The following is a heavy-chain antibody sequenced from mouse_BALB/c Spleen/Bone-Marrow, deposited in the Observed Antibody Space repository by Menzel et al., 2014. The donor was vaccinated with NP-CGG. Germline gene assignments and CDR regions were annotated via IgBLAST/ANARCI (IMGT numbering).Heavy chain of an antibody. J-gene: IGHJ3*01. V-gene: IGHV5-6*01. D-gene: IGHD4-1*02. CDR3: ALNWDSAY. CDR1: GFTFSSYG. CDR2: INNGGTHT. Sequence: EVNVVESGGDLVKPGGSLKLSCAASGFTFSSYGMSWVRQTPDKRLEWVATINNGGTHTYYPDSVKGRFTISRDNAKNTLYLQMSSLKSEDTAMYYCALNWDSAYWGQGTLVTVSA.